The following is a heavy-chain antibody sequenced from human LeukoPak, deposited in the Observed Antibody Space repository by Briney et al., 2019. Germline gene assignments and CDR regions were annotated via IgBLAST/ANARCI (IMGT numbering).Heavy chain of an antibody. CDR3: ARDSYSSSSPPAAN. CDR1: GGTFSSYA. CDR2: IIPILGIA. J-gene: IGHJ4*02. Sequence: GASVKVSCKASGGTFSSYAISWVRQDPGQGLEWMGRIIPILGIADYAQKFQGRVTITADKSTSTAYMELSSLRSEDTAVYYCARDSYSSSSPPAANWGQGTLVTVSS. V-gene: IGHV1-69*04. D-gene: IGHD6-6*01.